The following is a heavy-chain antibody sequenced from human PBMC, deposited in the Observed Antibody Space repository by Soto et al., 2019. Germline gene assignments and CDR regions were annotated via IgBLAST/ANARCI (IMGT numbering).Heavy chain of an antibody. CDR3: ARDLDTDSWGPLYYYGMDV. V-gene: IGHV3-48*02. D-gene: IGHD5-18*01. Sequence: GGSLRLSCAASGFTFSSYSMNWVRQAPGKGLEWVSYISSSSSTIYYADSVKGRFTISRDNAKNSLYLQMNSLRDEDTAVYYCARDLDTDSWGPLYYYGMDVWGQGTTVTVSS. CDR2: ISSSSSTI. CDR1: GFTFSSYS. J-gene: IGHJ6*02.